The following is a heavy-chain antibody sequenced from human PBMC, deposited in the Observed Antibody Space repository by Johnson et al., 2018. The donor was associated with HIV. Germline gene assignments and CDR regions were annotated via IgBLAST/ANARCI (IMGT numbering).Heavy chain of an antibody. CDR1: GFIVSTNY. J-gene: IGHJ3*02. V-gene: IGHV3-53*01. CDR2: IYSDGST. CDR3: ARDAFDI. Sequence: VQLVESGGGLAQPGGSLRLSCAASGFIVSTNYMNWVRQAPGKGLEWVSLIYSDGSTSFADSVKGRFTISRDNSKNTIYLQMNSLRAEDTAVYYCARDAFDIWGQGTMVTVSS.